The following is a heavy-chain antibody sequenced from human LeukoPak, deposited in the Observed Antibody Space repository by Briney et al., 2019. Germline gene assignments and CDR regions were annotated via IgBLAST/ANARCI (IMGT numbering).Heavy chain of an antibody. D-gene: IGHD3-22*01. CDR2: ISSNGGST. CDR1: GFTFSSYS. CDR3: ARARYDSSGYYFGY. Sequence: PGGSLRLSCAASGFTFSSYSMNWVRQAPGKGLEYVSAISSNGGSTYYANSVEGRFTISRDNSKNTLYLQMGSLRAEDMAVYYCARARYDSSGYYFGYWGQGTLVTVSS. J-gene: IGHJ4*02. V-gene: IGHV3-64*01.